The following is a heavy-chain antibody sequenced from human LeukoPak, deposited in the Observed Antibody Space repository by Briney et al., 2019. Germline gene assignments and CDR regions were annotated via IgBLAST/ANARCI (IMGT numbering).Heavy chain of an antibody. Sequence: GGSLRLSCAASGFTLNNAWMNWVRQDPGKGLERVSYLGPTSSTISYADSVRGRFTISRDNAKNSLYLQMNSLRAEDTAIYYCARDFNHAFDYWGQGILVNVSS. CDR3: ARDFNHAFDY. CDR2: LGPTSSTI. V-gene: IGHV3-48*01. D-gene: IGHD1-14*01. J-gene: IGHJ4*02. CDR1: GFTLNNAW.